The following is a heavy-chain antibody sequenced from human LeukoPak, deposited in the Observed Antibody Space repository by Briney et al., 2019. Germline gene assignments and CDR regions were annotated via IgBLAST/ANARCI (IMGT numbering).Heavy chain of an antibody. D-gene: IGHD3-22*01. V-gene: IGHV1-58*02. J-gene: IGHJ4*02. CDR3: AAGAFGSGYYPIDY. Sequence: TSVKVSCKASGFTFTSSAMQWVRQARGQRLEWIGWIVVGSGGTNYAQKFQERVTITRDMSTSTAYMELSSLRSEDTAVYYCAAGAFGSGYYPIDYWGQGTLVTVSS. CDR2: IVVGSGGT. CDR1: GFTFTSSA.